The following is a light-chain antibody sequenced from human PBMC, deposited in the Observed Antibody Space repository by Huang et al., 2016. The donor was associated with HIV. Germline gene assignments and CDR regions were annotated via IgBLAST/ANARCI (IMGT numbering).Light chain of an antibody. CDR1: QSLLHSNEHNY. CDR3: MQALQTPYT. J-gene: IGKJ2*01. V-gene: IGKV2-28*01. Sequence: DIVMTQSPLSLPVTAGERASISCTSSQSLLHSNEHNYLDWYLQKPGQSPHLLIYLGSYRPSWVPDRFSGGGSGTNFTLRISRVEAEDAGVYYCMQALQTPYTFGQGTKLEI. CDR2: LGS.